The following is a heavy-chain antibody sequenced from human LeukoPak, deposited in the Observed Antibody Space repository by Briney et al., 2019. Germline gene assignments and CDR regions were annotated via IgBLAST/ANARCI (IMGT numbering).Heavy chain of an antibody. CDR1: GFTFSSYA. V-gene: IGHV3-30*14. Sequence: PGGSLRLSCAASGFTFSSYAMHWVRQAPGKGLEWVAVISYDGSNKYYADSVKGRFTISRDNSKNTLYLQMNSLRAEDTAVYYCAREGTDGYSSWGQGTLVTVSS. D-gene: IGHD6-13*01. CDR2: ISYDGSNK. CDR3: AREGTDGYSS. J-gene: IGHJ4*02.